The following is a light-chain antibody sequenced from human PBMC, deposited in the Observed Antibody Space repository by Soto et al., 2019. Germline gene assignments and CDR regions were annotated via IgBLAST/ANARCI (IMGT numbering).Light chain of an antibody. Sequence: QLVLTQPPSVSGAPGQRVTISCTGSSSNIGAGYDVHWYQQLPGTAPKLLIYGNSNRPSGVPDRFSGSKSGTSASLAINGXXAEDDADYYCQSYDSSLSGWVFGGGTKLTVL. CDR2: GNS. J-gene: IGLJ3*02. V-gene: IGLV1-40*01. CDR3: QSYDSSLSGWV. CDR1: SSNIGAGYD.